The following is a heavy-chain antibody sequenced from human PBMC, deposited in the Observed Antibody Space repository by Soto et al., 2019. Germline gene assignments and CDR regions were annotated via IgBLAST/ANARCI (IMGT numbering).Heavy chain of an antibody. CDR1: GFSFSSYA. CDR3: AKSYGDYVFFDY. J-gene: IGHJ4*02. Sequence: EVQLLESGGGVGQPGGSLRLSCAATGFSFSSYALNWVRQAPGKGLEWVSGISGTGGSTYYADSVKCRFTISRDNSKNTLYLQMNSLRAGDTSVYYCAKSYGDYVFFDYWGQGSLVTVPS. V-gene: IGHV3-23*01. D-gene: IGHD4-17*01. CDR2: ISGTGGST.